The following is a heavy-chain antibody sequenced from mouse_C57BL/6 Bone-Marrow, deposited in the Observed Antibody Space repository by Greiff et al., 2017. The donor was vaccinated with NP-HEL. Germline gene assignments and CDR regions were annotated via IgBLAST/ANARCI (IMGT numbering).Heavy chain of an antibody. CDR3: ARLGYGRAY. J-gene: IGHJ3*01. CDR2: ISNGGGST. Sequence: EVKLMESGGGLVQPGGSLKLSCAASGFTFSDYYMYWVRQTPEKRLEWVAYISNGGGSTYYPDTVKGRFTISRDKAKNTLYLQMSRLKSEDTAMYYCARLGYGRAYWGQGTLVTVSA. D-gene: IGHD1-1*01. CDR1: GFTFSDYY. V-gene: IGHV5-12*01.